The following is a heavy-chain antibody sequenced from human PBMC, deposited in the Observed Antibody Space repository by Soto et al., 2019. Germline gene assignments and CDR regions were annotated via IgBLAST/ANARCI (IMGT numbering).Heavy chain of an antibody. V-gene: IGHV1-46*01. CDR1: GYTFITYY. Sequence: ASVKVSCKASGYTFITYYIHWVRQAPGQGLEWMGIINPRSGKTTYAQKFQGRVTMTRDTSASTAYMTLTSLTSEDTAMYFCAREARVSSWAPTLDSWGQGTQVTVYS. J-gene: IGHJ4*02. CDR2: INPRSGKT. D-gene: IGHD6-13*01. CDR3: AREARVSSWAPTLDS.